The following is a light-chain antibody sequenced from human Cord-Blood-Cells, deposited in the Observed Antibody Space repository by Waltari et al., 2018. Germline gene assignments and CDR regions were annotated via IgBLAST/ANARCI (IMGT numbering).Light chain of an antibody. CDR1: QSISSY. V-gene: IGKV1-39*01. CDR3: QQSYSTPIT. CDR2: AAS. J-gene: IGKJ5*01. Sequence: DIQMTQSPSSLSASVGDRVTITCRASQSISSYLNWYQQKPGKAPKLLSYAASSLQSGVPSRFSGGGSGTDFTLTISSLQPEEFATYYCQQSYSTPITFGQGTRLEIK.